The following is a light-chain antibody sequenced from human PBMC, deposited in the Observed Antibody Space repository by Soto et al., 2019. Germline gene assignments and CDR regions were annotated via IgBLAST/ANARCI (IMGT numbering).Light chain of an antibody. V-gene: IGKV1-39*01. CDR1: QGISSY. CDR2: AAS. CDR3: QQSYSTPFT. J-gene: IGKJ3*01. Sequence: DIQMTQSPSSLSASVGDRVTITCRASQGISSYLNWYQQKPGKAPKLLIYAASSLQSGVPSRFSGSGSGTDFTLTISSLQPEDFATYYCQQSYSTPFTFGSGTKVDIK.